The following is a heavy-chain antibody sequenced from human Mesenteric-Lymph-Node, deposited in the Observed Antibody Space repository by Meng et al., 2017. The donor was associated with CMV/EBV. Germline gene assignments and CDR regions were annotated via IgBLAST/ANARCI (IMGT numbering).Heavy chain of an antibody. J-gene: IGHJ4*02. V-gene: IGHV3-11*04. CDR1: GFTVSSNY. CDR2: ISSSGSTI. CDR3: ARDSSSSDYFDY. Sequence: GESLKISCAASGFTVSSNYMGWVRQAPGKGLEWVSYISSSGSTIYYADSVKGRFTISRDSAKNSLYLQMNSLRAEDTAVYYCARDSSSSDYFDYWGQGTLVTVSS. D-gene: IGHD6-6*01.